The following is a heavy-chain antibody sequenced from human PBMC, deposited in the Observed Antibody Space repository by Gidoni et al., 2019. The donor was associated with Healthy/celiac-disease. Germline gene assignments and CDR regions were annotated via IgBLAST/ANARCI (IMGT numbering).Heavy chain of an antibody. CDR1: GGSISSGSYY. CDR3: ARSRIAAAVHNWFDP. D-gene: IGHD6-13*01. J-gene: IGHJ5*02. V-gene: IGHV4-61*02. Sequence: QVQLQESGPGLVKPSQTLSLTCTVSGGSISSGSYYWSWIRQPAGKGLEWIGRIYTSGSTNYNPSLKSRVTISVDTSKNQFSLKLSSVTAADTAVYYCARSRIAAAVHNWFDPWGQGTLVTVSS. CDR2: IYTSGST.